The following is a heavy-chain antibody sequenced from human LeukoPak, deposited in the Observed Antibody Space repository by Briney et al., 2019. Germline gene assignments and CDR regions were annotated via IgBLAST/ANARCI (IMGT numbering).Heavy chain of an antibody. V-gene: IGHV4-39*07. CDR2: IYYSGST. D-gene: IGHD6-19*01. J-gene: IGHJ4*02. CDR3: ARSIRGYGSGWYYFDY. Sequence: PSETLSLTCTVSGGSISSGSYYWGWIRQPPGKGLEWIGSIYYSGSTYYNPSLKSRVTISVDTSKNQFSVKLSSVTAPDTAVYYCARSIRGYGSGWYYFDYWGQGTLITVSS. CDR1: GGSISSGSYY.